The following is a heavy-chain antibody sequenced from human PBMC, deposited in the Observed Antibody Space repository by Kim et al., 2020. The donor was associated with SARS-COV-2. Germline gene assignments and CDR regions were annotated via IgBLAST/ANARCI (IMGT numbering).Heavy chain of an antibody. J-gene: IGHJ5*02. Sequence: GGSLRLSCAASGFTFSGSAIHWVRQASGKGLEWVGRVRSKSNNYATTYDASVKGRFTISRDDSKNTAHLQMNSLKTEDTAVYFCLQGGSGDENWFDLWG. CDR3: LQGGSGDENWFDL. CDR2: VRSKSNNYAT. CDR1: GFTFSGSA. D-gene: IGHD4-17*01. V-gene: IGHV3-73*01.